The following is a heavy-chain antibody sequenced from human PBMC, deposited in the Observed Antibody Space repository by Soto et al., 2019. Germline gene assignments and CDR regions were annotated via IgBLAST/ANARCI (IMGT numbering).Heavy chain of an antibody. D-gene: IGHD3-3*01. Sequence: EVQLVESGGGLVQPGGSLRLSCAASGFTFSSYWMSWVRQAPGKGLEWVANIKQDGGEKYYVDSVKGRFTISRDNAKNSLYLQMNSLRAEDTAVYYCARVAHSPFGVVIGLYYYYGMDVWGQGTTVTVSS. J-gene: IGHJ6*02. CDR2: IKQDGGEK. CDR3: ARVAHSPFGVVIGLYYYYGMDV. V-gene: IGHV3-7*03. CDR1: GFTFSSYW.